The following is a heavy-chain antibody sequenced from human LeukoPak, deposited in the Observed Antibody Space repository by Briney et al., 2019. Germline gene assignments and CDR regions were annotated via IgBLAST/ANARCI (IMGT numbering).Heavy chain of an antibody. J-gene: IGHJ5*02. CDR2: ILPGDSDT. Sequence: GESLKISCKGSGYTFTSYWIGWVRQMLGKGLEWMGIILPGDSDTRYSPSFKGQVTMSVDKSISTAYLQWSSLKASDTAMYYCARQYYETLTGPNWFDAWGQGTLVTVSS. CDR3: ARQYYETLTGPNWFDA. CDR1: GYTFTSYW. D-gene: IGHD3-9*01. V-gene: IGHV5-51*01.